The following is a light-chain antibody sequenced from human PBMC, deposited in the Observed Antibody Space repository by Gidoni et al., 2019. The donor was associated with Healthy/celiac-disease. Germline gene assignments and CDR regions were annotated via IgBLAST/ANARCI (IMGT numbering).Light chain of an antibody. CDR3: QTWGTGIEV. CDR1: SGHTSYA. CDR2: LNSDGSH. V-gene: IGLV4-69*01. J-gene: IGLJ3*02. Sequence: HLLLPQSPFASASLGSSVKLTCTLRSGHTSYAIAWHQQQPENGTRYLMKLNSDGSHSKGDGIPDRFSGSSSGAGRYLTISSLQSGDEADYYCQTWGTGIEVFGGGTKLTVL.